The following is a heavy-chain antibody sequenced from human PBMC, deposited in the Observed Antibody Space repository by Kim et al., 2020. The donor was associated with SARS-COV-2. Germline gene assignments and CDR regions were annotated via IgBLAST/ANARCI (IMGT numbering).Heavy chain of an antibody. CDR1: GGTFSSYA. V-gene: IGHV1-69*13. J-gene: IGHJ4*02. CDR2: IIPIFGTA. CDR3: ARERGWNEPRVFDY. Sequence: SVKVSCKASGGTFSSYAISWVRQAPGQGLEWMGGIIPIFGTANYAQKFQGRVTITADESTSTAYMELSSLSSEDTAVYYCARERGWNEPRVFDYWGQGTLVTVSS. D-gene: IGHD1-1*01.